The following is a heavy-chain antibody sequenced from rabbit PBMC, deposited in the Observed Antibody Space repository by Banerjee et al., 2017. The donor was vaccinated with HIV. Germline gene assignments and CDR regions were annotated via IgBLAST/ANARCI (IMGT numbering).Heavy chain of an antibody. D-gene: IGHD6-1*01. CDR1: GFTLSSYW. CDR3: ARWNYGDDGYGYVGYFDL. J-gene: IGHJ4*01. Sequence: QSLEESGGDLVKPGASLKLSCKASGFTLSSYWMCWVRQAPGKGLEWIACIYAGNSDRTGYASWVNGRFTISKTSSTVDLQMTSLTAADTATYFCARWNYGDDGYGYVGYFDLWGPGTLVTDS. CDR2: IYAGNSDRT. V-gene: IGHV1S40*01.